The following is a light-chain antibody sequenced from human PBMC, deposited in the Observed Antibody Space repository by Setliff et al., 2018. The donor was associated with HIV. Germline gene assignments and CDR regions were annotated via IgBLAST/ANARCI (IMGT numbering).Light chain of an antibody. CDR3: LLYYRNTWV. J-gene: IGLJ3*02. CDR1: TGAVTSGYF. Sequence: QAVVTQEPSLTVSPGGTVTLTCASSTGAVTSGYFPNWFQQKPGQVPRSLIYRTDNKHSWTPARSSGSLLGDKAALTLSGVQPEDEAEYYCLLYYRNTWVFGGGTQLTVL. V-gene: IGLV7-43*01. CDR2: RTD.